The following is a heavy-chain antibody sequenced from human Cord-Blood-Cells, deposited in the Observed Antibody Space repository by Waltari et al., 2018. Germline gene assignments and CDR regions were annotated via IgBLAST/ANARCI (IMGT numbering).Heavy chain of an antibody. D-gene: IGHD1-26*01. J-gene: IGHJ3*02. Sequence: EVQLVESGGGLVKPGGSLRLSCAASGLPFSSYSMNWVRQAPGKGLELVTSISSSSRYIYYADSVKGRFTISGDNAKNSLYRQMNSLRAEYTAVYYCARMLGLTDAFDIWGQGTIVTVSS. V-gene: IGHV3-21*01. CDR3: ARMLGLTDAFDI. CDR1: GLPFSSYS. CDR2: ISSSSRYI.